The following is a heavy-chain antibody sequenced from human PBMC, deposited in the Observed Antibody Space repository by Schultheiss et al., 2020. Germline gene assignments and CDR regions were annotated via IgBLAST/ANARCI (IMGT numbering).Heavy chain of an antibody. V-gene: IGHV1-2*04. CDR3: ARDASGGYGSRYDY. CDR2: INPNSGGT. J-gene: IGHJ4*02. CDR1: GYTFTSYG. Sequence: ASVKVSCKASGYTFTSYGISWVRQAPGQGLEWMGWINPNSGGTNYAQKFQGWVTMTRDTSISTAYMELSRLRSDDTAVYYCARDASGGYGSRYDYWGQGTLVTVSS. D-gene: IGHD5-12*01.